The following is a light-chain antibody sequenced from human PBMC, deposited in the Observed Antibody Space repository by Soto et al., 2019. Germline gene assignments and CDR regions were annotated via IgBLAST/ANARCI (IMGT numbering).Light chain of an antibody. Sequence: EVVLTQSPAILSLSPGERATLSCRASQSVKSSLAWYQQKPGQPPRLLIYDASHRATGIPARCSGSGSGTDFTLTISSLEPEDVAVYFCQQRSNWPPVTVGGGTKVQI. CDR3: QQRSNWPPVT. CDR1: QSVKSS. V-gene: IGKV3-11*01. J-gene: IGKJ4*01. CDR2: DAS.